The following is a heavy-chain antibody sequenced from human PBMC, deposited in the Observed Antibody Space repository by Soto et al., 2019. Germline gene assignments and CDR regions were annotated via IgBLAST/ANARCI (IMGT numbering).Heavy chain of an antibody. CDR2: IASDSGYK. V-gene: IGHV3-30*18. D-gene: IGHD5-18*01. CDR3: AKEYSAHHLFDY. CDR1: GFTFRTYA. J-gene: IGHJ4*02. Sequence: QVQLVESGGGVVQPGTSLRLSCAASGFTFRTYAMHWVRQAPGKGLEWVAVIASDSGYKNCTGSVTGRFTISRDNSKNTLYLEMSSLRAEDTAVYYCAKEYSAHHLFDYWGLGTLVTVSP.